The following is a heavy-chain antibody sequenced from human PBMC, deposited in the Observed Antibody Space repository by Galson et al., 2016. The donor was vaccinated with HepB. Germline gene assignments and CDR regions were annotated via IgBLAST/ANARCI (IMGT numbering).Heavy chain of an antibody. Sequence: SVKVSCKASGYTFTSYTMHWVRQAPGQRLEWMGWINAGNGNTKYSQKFQGRVTITRDTSASTAHLELSSLRSEDTAVYFCAIDPQWLVLQPLDYWGQGTLVTVSS. V-gene: IGHV1-3*01. J-gene: IGHJ4*02. CDR2: INAGNGNT. D-gene: IGHD6-19*01. CDR3: AIDPQWLVLQPLDY. CDR1: GYTFTSYT.